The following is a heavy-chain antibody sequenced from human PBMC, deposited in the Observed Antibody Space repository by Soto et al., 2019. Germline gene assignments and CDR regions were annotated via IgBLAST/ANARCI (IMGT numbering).Heavy chain of an antibody. J-gene: IGHJ4*02. D-gene: IGHD2-8*01. V-gene: IGHV3-21*01. CDR3: TRGCISCRNCYGY. Sequence: GGSLRLSCAASGFTFSSYSMNWVRQAPGKGLEWVASISSSSSYIYYADSVKGRFTISRDNAKNSLYLQMNSLRAEATAVYYWTRGCISCRNCYGYWGQGTLVTVSS. CDR1: GFTFSSYS. CDR2: ISSSSSYI.